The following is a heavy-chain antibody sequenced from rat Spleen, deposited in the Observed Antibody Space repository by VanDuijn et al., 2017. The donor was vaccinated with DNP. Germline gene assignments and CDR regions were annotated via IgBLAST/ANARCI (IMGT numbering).Heavy chain of an antibody. D-gene: IGHD1-11*01. CDR3: TTDCERGY. CDR2: ITYDGSST. CDR1: GFIFSNYS. V-gene: IGHV5-7*01. Sequence: EVQLVESGGGLVQPGRSLTLSSAASGFIFSNYSMAWVRQPPKKGLEWVTTITYDGSSTFYRDSVKGRLTSSRDDAKSTLYLQMDSLRSEDTATYYCTTDCERGYWGQGVMVTVSS. J-gene: IGHJ2*01.